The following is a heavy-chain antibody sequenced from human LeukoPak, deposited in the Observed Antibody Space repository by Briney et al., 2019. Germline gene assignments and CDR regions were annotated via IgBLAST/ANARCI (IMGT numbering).Heavy chain of an antibody. V-gene: IGHV3-30-3*01. J-gene: IGHJ6*02. D-gene: IGHD5-24*01. CDR2: ISYDGSNK. CDR1: GFTFSSYA. Sequence: GGSLRLSCAASGFTFSSYAMHRVRQAPGKGLEWVAVISYDGSNKYYADSVKGRFTISRDNSKNTLYLQMSSLRAEDTAVYYCARDYRITYYYYYGVDVWGQGTTVTVSS. CDR3: ARDYRITYYYYYGVDV.